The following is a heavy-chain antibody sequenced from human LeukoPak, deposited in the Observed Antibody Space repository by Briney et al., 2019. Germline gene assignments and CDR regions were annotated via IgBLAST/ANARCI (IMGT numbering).Heavy chain of an antibody. Sequence: PGGSLRLSCAASGFTFSSYAMHWVRQAPGKGLEWVAVISYDGSNKYYADSVKGRFTISRDNSKNTLHLQMNRLRAEDTAVYYCARDAPPSGYRGQGTLVTVSS. D-gene: IGHD3-10*01. CDR1: GFTFSSYA. V-gene: IGHV3-30-3*01. CDR2: ISYDGSNK. CDR3: ARDAPPSGY. J-gene: IGHJ4*02.